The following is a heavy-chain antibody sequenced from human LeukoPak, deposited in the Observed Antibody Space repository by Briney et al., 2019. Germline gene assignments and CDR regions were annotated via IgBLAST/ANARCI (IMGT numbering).Heavy chain of an antibody. CDR1: GFTFSSYS. CDR3: ARVSGSSGYLDFDY. V-gene: IGHV3-21*01. CDR2: ISSSSSYI. J-gene: IGHJ4*02. Sequence: GGSLRLSCAASGFTFSSYSMNWVRQAPGKGLEWVSSISSSSSYIYYADSVKGRFTISRDNAKNSLYLQMNSLRAEDTAVYYCARVSGSSGYLDFDYWGQGTLVTVSS. D-gene: IGHD3-22*01.